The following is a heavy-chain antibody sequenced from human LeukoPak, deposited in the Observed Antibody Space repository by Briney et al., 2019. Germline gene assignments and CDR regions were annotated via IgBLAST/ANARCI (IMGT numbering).Heavy chain of an antibody. V-gene: IGHV3-21*01. J-gene: IGHJ5*02. CDR3: ARGGGYSNAYNWFGP. Sequence: GGSLRLSCAASGFTFSSYWMHWVRQAPGKGLEWVSSISSSSSYIYYADSVRGRFTISRDNAKNSLYLQMNNLRAEDTALYYCARGGGYSNAYNWFGPWGQGTLVTVSS. D-gene: IGHD5-18*01. CDR2: ISSSSSYI. CDR1: GFTFSSYW.